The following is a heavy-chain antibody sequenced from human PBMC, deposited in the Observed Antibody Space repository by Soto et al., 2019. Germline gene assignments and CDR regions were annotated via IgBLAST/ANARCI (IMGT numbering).Heavy chain of an antibody. Sequence: QVQLQQWGAGLLKPSETLSLTCAVYGGSFRGYYWSWIRQPPGKGLGWIGEINHSGSTNYNPSHKSRVTISVETSKSQFFLKLSSVTAADTAVYYCARVGLGSGFDYWGQGTLVTVSS. J-gene: IGHJ4*02. V-gene: IGHV4-34*01. CDR1: GGSFRGYY. D-gene: IGHD7-27*01. CDR2: INHSGST. CDR3: ARVGLGSGFDY.